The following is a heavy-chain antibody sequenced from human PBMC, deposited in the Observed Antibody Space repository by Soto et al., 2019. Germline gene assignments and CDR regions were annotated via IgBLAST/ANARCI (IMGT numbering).Heavy chain of an antibody. V-gene: IGHV3-21*01. J-gene: IGHJ4*02. Sequence: LRLSCAASGFTFSSYSMNWVRQAPGKGLEWVSSITSGSDYIYYADSVRGRFTISRDNAKNSLYLQMNSLRAEDAAVYYCARVDGYTYPNDYWGQGTLVTVSS. CDR3: ARVDGYTYPNDY. CDR2: ITSGSDYI. CDR1: GFTFSSYS. D-gene: IGHD5-12*01.